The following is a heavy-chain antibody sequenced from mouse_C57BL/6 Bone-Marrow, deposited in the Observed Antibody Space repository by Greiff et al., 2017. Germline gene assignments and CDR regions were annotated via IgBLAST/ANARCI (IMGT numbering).Heavy chain of an antibody. D-gene: IGHD2-4*01. CDR2: IYPGSGST. Sequence: QVQLQQPGAELVKPGASVKMSCKASGYTFTSYWITWVKQRPGQGLEWIGDIYPGSGSTNYNEKFKSKATLTADTSSSTAYMQLSSLTSEDSAVYYCESSDDYDGFAYWGQGTLVTVSA. CDR1: GYTFTSYW. CDR3: ESSDDYDGFAY. J-gene: IGHJ3*01. V-gene: IGHV1-55*01.